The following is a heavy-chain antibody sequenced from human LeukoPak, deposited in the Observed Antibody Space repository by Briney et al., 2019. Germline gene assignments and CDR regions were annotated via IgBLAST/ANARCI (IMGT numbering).Heavy chain of an antibody. D-gene: IGHD3-22*01. V-gene: IGHV4-39*07. J-gene: IGHJ4*02. CDR1: GGSISSSSYY. Sequence: SSETLSLTCTVSGGSISSSSYYWGWIRQPPGKGLEWIGSIYYSGSTYYNPSLKSRVTISVDTSRNQFSLKLSSVTAADTAVYYCARDGPYSSGYSYFDYWGQGTLVTVSS. CDR3: ARDGPYSSGYSYFDY. CDR2: IYYSGST.